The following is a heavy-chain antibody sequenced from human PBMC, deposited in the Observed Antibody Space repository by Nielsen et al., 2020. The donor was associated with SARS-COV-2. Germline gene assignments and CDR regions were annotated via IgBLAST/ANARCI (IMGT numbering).Heavy chain of an antibody. Sequence: GESLKISCAASGFTFDDYGMSWVRQAPGKGLEWVSGINWNGGSTGYADSVKGRFTISRDNAKNSLYLQMNSLRAEDTALYYCACVGAVAFDIWGQGTMVTVSS. CDR2: INWNGGST. D-gene: IGHD1-26*01. CDR1: GFTFDDYG. J-gene: IGHJ3*02. CDR3: ACVGAVAFDI. V-gene: IGHV3-20*04.